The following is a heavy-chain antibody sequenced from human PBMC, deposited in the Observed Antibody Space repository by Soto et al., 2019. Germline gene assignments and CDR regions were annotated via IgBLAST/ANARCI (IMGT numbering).Heavy chain of an antibody. D-gene: IGHD2-2*01. CDR1: GYTFTGYY. V-gene: IGHV1-2*02. J-gene: IGHJ1*01. CDR2: INPNSGGT. Sequence: ASVKVCCKASGYTFTGYYMHWVRHAPGQGLEWMGWINPNSGGTNYAQKFQGRVTMTRDTSISTAYMELSRLRYDDTAVYYCARELAPAIEYFQHWGQGILVTVSS. CDR3: ARELAPAIEYFQH.